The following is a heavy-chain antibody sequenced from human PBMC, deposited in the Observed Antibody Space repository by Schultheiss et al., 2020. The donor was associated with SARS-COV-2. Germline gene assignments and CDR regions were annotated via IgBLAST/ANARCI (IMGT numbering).Heavy chain of an antibody. CDR2: ISYDGSNK. J-gene: IGHJ6*03. V-gene: IGHV3-30*03. Sequence: GGSLRLSCAASGFTFSSYGMHWVRQAPGKGLEWVAVISYDGSNKYYADSVKGRFTISRDNSKNTLYLQMNSLRAEDTAVYYCARDFGSQPYYYYYYMDVWGKGTTVTVSS. CDR1: GFTFSSYG. CDR3: ARDFGSQPYYYYYYMDV. D-gene: IGHD1-26*01.